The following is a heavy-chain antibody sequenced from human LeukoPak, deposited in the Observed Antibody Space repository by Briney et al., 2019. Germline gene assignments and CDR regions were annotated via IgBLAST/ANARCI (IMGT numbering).Heavy chain of an antibody. J-gene: IGHJ1*01. V-gene: IGHV3-64*01. CDR1: GFNFSIYA. CDR3: ARGDSTVLKGYFQH. D-gene: IGHD4-23*01. Sequence: PGGSLRLSCAASGFNFSIYAMHWVRRAPGKGLEYVATISSNGRSTYSASFVKGRFTISRDNSKNTLYLQMGSLGPEDMAVYLCARGDSTVLKGYFQHWGRGTLVTVSS. CDR2: ISSNGRST.